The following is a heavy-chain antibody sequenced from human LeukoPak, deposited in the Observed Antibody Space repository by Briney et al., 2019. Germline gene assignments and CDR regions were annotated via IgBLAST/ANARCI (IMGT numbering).Heavy chain of an antibody. V-gene: IGHV1-58*02. Sequence: GASVKVSCKASGFTFTSSAMQWVRQARGQRLEWIGWIVVGSGNTNYAQKFQERVTITRDTSISTAYMELSRLRSDDTAAYYCARVSSTTYRDWFDPWGRGTLVTVSS. J-gene: IGHJ5*02. D-gene: IGHD2/OR15-2a*01. CDR1: GFTFTSSA. CDR3: ARVSSTTYRDWFDP. CDR2: IVVGSGNT.